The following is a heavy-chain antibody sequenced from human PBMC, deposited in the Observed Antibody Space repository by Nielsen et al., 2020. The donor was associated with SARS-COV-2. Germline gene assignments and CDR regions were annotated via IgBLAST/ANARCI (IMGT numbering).Heavy chain of an antibody. V-gene: IGHV3-30*18. CDR1: GFTFSSYG. CDR3: AKSYDPIRGDY. CDR2: ISYDGSNK. D-gene: IGHD3-10*01. J-gene: IGHJ4*02. Sequence: GESLKISCAASGFTFSSYGMHWVRQAPGKGLEWVAVISYDGSNKYYADSVKGRFTISRDNSKNTLYLQMNSLRAEDTAVYYCAKSYDPIRGDYWGQGTLVTVSS.